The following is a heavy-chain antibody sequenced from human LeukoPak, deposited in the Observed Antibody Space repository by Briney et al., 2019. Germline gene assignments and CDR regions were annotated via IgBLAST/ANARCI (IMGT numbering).Heavy chain of an antibody. CDR2: IYSGGTT. J-gene: IGHJ4*02. Sequence: GGSLRLSCAASGFPVSSNFMSWVRQAPGKGLEWVSVIYSGGTTYYADSVKGRFTISRDNSKNTLYLQMNSLRAEDTAVYYCARSSYCGGNCLNYFDYWGQGTLVTVSS. CDR1: GFPVSSNF. V-gene: IGHV3-53*01. D-gene: IGHD2-21*01. CDR3: ARSSYCGGNCLNYFDY.